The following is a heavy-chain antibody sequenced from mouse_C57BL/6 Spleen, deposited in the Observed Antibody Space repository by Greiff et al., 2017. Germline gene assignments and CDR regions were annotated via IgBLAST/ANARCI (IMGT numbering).Heavy chain of an antibody. D-gene: IGHD1-1*01. CDR2: ILPGSGST. V-gene: IGHV1-9*01. J-gene: IGHJ1*03. CDR3: ARVGDYYGSSYEVGGYFDV. CDR1: GYTFTGYW. Sequence: QVQLQQSGAELMKPGASVKLSCKATGYTFTGYWIEWVKQRPGHGLEWIGEILPGSGSTNYNEKFKGKATFTADTSSNTAYMQLSSLTTEDSAIYYCARVGDYYGSSYEVGGYFDVWGTGTTVTVSS.